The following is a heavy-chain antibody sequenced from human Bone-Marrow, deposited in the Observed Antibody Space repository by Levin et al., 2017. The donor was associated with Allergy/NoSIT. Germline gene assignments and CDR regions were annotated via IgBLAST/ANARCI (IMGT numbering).Heavy chain of an antibody. CDR2: ISYDGSFQ. CDR1: GFTFRSHG. V-gene: IGHV3-30*03. J-gene: IGHJ4*02. Sequence: GESLKISCATSGFTFRSHGIHWVRQAPGKGLEWVTVISYDGSFQYYGDSLKGRVTTSRDNSKDTVYLQIDSLRPEDTAVYFCARDQFSGAAGTFFGIDFWGQGTLVTVSS. CDR3: ARDQFSGAAGTFFGIDF. D-gene: IGHD6-13*01.